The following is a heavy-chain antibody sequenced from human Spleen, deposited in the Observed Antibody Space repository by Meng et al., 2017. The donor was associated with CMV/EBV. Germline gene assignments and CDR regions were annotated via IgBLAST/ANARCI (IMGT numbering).Heavy chain of an antibody. Sequence: GESLKISCAGSGFTFSNYAMSWVRQAPGKGLEWVSAISAMGGTTYYADSVKGRFTVSRDNSKNTLYLQMNSLRAEDTAVYYCARDFPSLYAFDIWGQGTMVTVSS. CDR2: ISAMGGTT. CDR3: ARDFPSLYAFDI. J-gene: IGHJ3*02. V-gene: IGHV3-23*01. CDR1: GFTFSNYA.